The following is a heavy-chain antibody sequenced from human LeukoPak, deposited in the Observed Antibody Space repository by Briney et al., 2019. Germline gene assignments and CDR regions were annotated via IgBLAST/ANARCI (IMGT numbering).Heavy chain of an antibody. Sequence: GGSLRLSCAASGFTFENFAMSWVRQAPGKGLEWVSYISSSGSTIYYADSVKGRFTISRDNAKNSLYLQMNSLRAEDTAVYYCASNYYDSSGLFDYWGQGTLVTVSS. V-gene: IGHV3-48*03. D-gene: IGHD3-22*01. J-gene: IGHJ4*02. CDR1: GFTFENFA. CDR2: ISSSGSTI. CDR3: ASNYYDSSGLFDY.